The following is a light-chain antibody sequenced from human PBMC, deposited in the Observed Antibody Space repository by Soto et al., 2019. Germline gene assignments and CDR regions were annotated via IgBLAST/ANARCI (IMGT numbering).Light chain of an antibody. V-gene: IGKV3-11*01. CDR1: QSVRGY. Sequence: EIVLTQSPITLSLSPGERATLSCRASQSVRGYLAWYQQKTGQAPRLLIYDASNRATGIPARFTGSGSGTDLSLTISSLEPEDFAVYYCQRRSDWPITFGQGTRLEIK. CDR2: DAS. J-gene: IGKJ5*01. CDR3: QRRSDWPIT.